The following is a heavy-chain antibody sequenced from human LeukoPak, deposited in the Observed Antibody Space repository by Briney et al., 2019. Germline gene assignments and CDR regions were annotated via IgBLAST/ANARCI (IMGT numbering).Heavy chain of an antibody. CDR2: ISSSSSNT. CDR3: ARDSRSGWSDY. Sequence: GGSLRLSCAASGFTLSNYYMSWIRAAPGKGLEWVSYISSSSSNTDYADSVRGRFTISRDNAKNSLFLQMSSLRAEDTAVYYCARDSRSGWSDYWGQGTLVTVSS. CDR1: GFTLSNYY. D-gene: IGHD6-19*01. J-gene: IGHJ4*02. V-gene: IGHV3-11*06.